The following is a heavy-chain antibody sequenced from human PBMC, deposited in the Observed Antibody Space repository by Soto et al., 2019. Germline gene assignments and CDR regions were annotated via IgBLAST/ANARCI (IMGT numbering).Heavy chain of an antibody. CDR1: GGSISSYY. V-gene: IGHV4-59*01. J-gene: IGHJ4*02. CDR3: ARGYCSGGSCYSDY. CDR2: IYYSGST. D-gene: IGHD2-15*01. Sequence: SETLSLTCTVSGGSISSYYWSWIRQPPGKGLEWIGYIYYSGSTNYNPSLKSRVTISVDTSKNQFSLKLSSVTAADTAVYYCARGYCSGGSCYSDYWGQGTLVTVSS.